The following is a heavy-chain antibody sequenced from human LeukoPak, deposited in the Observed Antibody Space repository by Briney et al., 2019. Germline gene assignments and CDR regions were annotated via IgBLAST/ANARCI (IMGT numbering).Heavy chain of an antibody. CDR1: GFTFSSYA. D-gene: IGHD3-9*01. CDR2: ISGSGGST. Sequence: PGGSLRLSCAASGFTFSSYAMSWVRQAPGKGLEWVSAISGSGGSTYYADSVKGRFTISRDNSKITLYLQMNSLRAEDTAVYYCAKDIAQYYDILTGYYYFDYWGQGTLVTVSS. J-gene: IGHJ4*02. V-gene: IGHV3-23*01. CDR3: AKDIAQYYDILTGYYYFDY.